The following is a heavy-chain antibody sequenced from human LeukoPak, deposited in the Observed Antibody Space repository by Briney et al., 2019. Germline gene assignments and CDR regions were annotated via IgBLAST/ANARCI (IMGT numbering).Heavy chain of an antibody. CDR1: GGSFSGYY. V-gene: IGHV4-34*01. J-gene: IGHJ6*03. CDR3: ARRKAGSSTSWKLSASHYYYYMDV. D-gene: IGHD2-2*01. CDR2: INHSGST. Sequence: SETLSLTCAVYGGSFSGYYWSWLRQPPGKGLEWIGEINHSGSTNYNPSLKSRVTISVDTSKNQFSLKLSSVTAADTAAYYCARRKAGSSTSWKLSASHYYYYMDVWGKGTTVTVSS.